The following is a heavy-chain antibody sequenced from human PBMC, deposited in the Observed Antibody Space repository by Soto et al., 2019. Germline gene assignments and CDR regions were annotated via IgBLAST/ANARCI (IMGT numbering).Heavy chain of an antibody. CDR3: AHRPPVGRFLGRVRSFDWQKPYFDY. CDR1: GFSLSTSGVG. D-gene: IGHD3-3*01. V-gene: IGHV2-5*01. CDR2: IYWNDDK. J-gene: IGHJ4*02. Sequence: ESGPTLVNPTQTLTLTCTFSGFSLSTSGVGVGWIRQPPGKALERLALIYWNDDKRYSPSLKSRLTITKDTSKNQVVLTMTNMDPVDTATYYCAHRPPVGRFLGRVRSFDWQKPYFDYWGQGTLVTVSS.